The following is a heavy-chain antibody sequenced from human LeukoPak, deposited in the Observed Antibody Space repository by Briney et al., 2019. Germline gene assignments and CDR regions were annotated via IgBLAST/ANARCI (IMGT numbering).Heavy chain of an antibody. D-gene: IGHD1-26*01. CDR1: GFTFSGYW. V-gene: IGHV3-74*01. J-gene: IGHJ4*02. CDR2: ISSDGSST. CDR3: ARGEGGSYYY. Sequence: GGSLRLSCAASGFTFSGYWMHWVRQAPGKGLVWVSRISSDGSSTSYADSVKGRFTISRDNAKNTLYLQMTSLRAEDTAVYYCARGEGGSYYYWGQGTLVTVSS.